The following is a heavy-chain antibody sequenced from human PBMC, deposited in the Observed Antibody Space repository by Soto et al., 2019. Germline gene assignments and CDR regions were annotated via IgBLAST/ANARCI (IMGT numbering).Heavy chain of an antibody. CDR3: ARDQAKSMVVVTAIDY. CDR1: GFSISSYT. J-gene: IGHJ4*02. V-gene: IGHV3-21*06. Sequence: LRLSCAASGFSISSYTMNWVRQAPGKGLEWVSSISSSSSYIYYADSVKGRFTVSRDNAENSLYLQMNSLRAEDTAVYYCARDQAKSMVVVTAIDYWGQGTLVTVSS. D-gene: IGHD2-21*02. CDR2: ISSSSSYI.